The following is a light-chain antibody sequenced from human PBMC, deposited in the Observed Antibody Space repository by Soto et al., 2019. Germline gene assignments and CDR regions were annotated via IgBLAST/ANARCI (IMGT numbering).Light chain of an antibody. Sequence: EIGLTQAQATLALSPGERATLSCRASETVFNFLIWYQQKPGQAPRLLIYDASNRATGIPARFSGSGSGTDFTLTISSLEPEDFAVYFCQQRVTWPYTFGQGTKVDIK. CDR1: ETVFNF. J-gene: IGKJ2*01. CDR3: QQRVTWPYT. V-gene: IGKV3-11*01. CDR2: DAS.